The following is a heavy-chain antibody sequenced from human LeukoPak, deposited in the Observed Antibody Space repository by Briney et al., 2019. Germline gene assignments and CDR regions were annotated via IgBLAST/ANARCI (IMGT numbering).Heavy chain of an antibody. V-gene: IGHV4-59*08. D-gene: IGHD6-13*01. Sequence: SETLSLTCSVSGGSINNYFWNWLRQPPGRGLEWICHVYYTGGTRYNPSLKSRVFISIDTSMNQFSLKLSSVTAADTAVYYCARRARAEADTSPDNWIDPWGQGTLVTVSS. CDR3: ARRARAEADTSPDNWIDP. J-gene: IGHJ5*02. CDR2: VYYTGGT. CDR1: GGSINNYF.